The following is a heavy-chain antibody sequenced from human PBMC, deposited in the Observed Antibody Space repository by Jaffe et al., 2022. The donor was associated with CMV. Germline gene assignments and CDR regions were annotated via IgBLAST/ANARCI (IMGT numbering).Heavy chain of an antibody. Sequence: QVQLQESGPGLVKPSETLSLTCTVSGGSISSYYWSWIRQPPGKGLEWIGYIYYSGSTNYNPSLKSRVTISVDTSKNQFSLKLSSVTAADTAVYYCAREGGWYGAADYWGQGTLVTVSS. D-gene: IGHD6-19*01. CDR3: AREGGWYGAADY. CDR1: GGSISSYY. CDR2: IYYSGST. V-gene: IGHV4-59*01. J-gene: IGHJ4*02.